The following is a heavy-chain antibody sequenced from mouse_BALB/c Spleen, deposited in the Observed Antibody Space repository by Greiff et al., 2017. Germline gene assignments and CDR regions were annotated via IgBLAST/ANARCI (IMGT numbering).Heavy chain of an antibody. Sequence: EVKLVESGGGLVKPGGSLKLSCAASGFTFSDYYMYWVRQTPEKRLEWVATISDGGSYTYYPDSVKGRFTISRDNAKNNLYLQMSSLKSEDTAMYYCAREKYGNLDYWGQGTTLTVSS. J-gene: IGHJ2*01. CDR3: AREKYGNLDY. D-gene: IGHD2-10*02. V-gene: IGHV5-4*02. CDR2: ISDGGSYT. CDR1: GFTFSDYY.